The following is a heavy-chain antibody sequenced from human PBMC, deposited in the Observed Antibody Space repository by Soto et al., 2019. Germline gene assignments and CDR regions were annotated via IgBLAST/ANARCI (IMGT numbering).Heavy chain of an antibody. CDR3: ATDRTRESTYFDY. CDR2: IKSKTDGGTT. J-gene: IGHJ4*02. Sequence: GSLRLSCAASGFTFSNAWMSWVRQAPGKGLEWVGRIKSKTDGGTTDYAAPVKGRFTISRDDSKNTLYLQMNSLKTEDTAVYACATDRTRESTYFDYWGQGTLVTVSS. V-gene: IGHV3-15*01. CDR1: GFTFSNAW. D-gene: IGHD1-7*01.